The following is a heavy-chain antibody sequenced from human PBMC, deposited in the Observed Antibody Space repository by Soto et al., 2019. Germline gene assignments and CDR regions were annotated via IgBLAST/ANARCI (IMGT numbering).Heavy chain of an antibody. J-gene: IGHJ4*02. Sequence: LSLTCTVSGGSISSGGTGSYWTWIRQLPGKGLEWIGYIYYTGNTYYNPSLKSRPTISIDTSENQFSLKLTSVTAADTAVYFCASGHDAYKVRYWGQGTLVTVSS. D-gene: IGHD1-1*01. CDR3: ASGHDAYKVRY. CDR1: GGSISSGGTGSY. V-gene: IGHV4-31*03. CDR2: IYYTGNT.